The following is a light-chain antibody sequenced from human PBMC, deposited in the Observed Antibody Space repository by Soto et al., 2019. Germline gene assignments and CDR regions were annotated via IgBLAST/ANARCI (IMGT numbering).Light chain of an antibody. Sequence: VLTQYTVTLSLSPGERATLSCRASQSFRGLLAWYQQKPGQAPRLLIYDAYNRATGIPPRFSGSGSGTDFTLTISSLEPEDSAVYYCQQRHMWPITFGQGTKVDI. CDR3: QQRHMWPIT. CDR2: DAY. J-gene: IGKJ1*01. V-gene: IGKV3-11*01. CDR1: QSFRGL.